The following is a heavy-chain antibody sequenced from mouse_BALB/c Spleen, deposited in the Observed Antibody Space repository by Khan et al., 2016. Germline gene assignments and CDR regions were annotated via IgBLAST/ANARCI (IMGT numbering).Heavy chain of an antibody. Sequence: EVQLQESGPSLAKPSQTLSLTCSVTGDSITSGHWNWIRKFPGNKFDFMGYISHSGDSYYNPSLKSRISITRDTSKNQYYLQLNSVTTDDTASSYCASLDYYGSAFAYWGHATLVTVSA. CDR2: ISHSGDS. V-gene: IGHV3-8*02. CDR1: GDSITSGH. CDR3: ASLDYYGSAFAY. J-gene: IGHJ3*01. D-gene: IGHD1-2*01.